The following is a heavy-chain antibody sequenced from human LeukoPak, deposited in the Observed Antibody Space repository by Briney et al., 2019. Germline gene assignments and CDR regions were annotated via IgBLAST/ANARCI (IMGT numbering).Heavy chain of an antibody. CDR2: IYYSGST. V-gene: IGHV4-39*02. Sequence: PSETLSLTCTVSGGSISSSSYYWGWIRQPPGKGLEWIGSIYYSGSTYYNPSLKSRVTTSVDTSKNQFSLKLSSVTAADTAVYYCAREYYYASGSYLYWGQGTLVTVSS. CDR3: AREYYYASGSYLY. J-gene: IGHJ4*02. CDR1: GGSISSSSYY. D-gene: IGHD3-10*01.